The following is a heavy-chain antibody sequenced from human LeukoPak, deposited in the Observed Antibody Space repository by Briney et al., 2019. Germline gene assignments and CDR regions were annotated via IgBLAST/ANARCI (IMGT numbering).Heavy chain of an antibody. D-gene: IGHD3-22*01. CDR1: GFTFSSYS. V-gene: IGHV3-21*01. J-gene: IGHJ4*02. CDR3: ARDYYDSSGYLSEYYFDY. CDR2: ISSSSSYI. Sequence: GGSLRVSCAASGFTFSSYSMNWVRQAPGKGLEWVSSISSSSSYIYYADSVKGRFTISRDNAKNSLYLQMNSLRAEDTAVYYCARDYYDSSGYLSEYYFDYWGQGTLVTVSS.